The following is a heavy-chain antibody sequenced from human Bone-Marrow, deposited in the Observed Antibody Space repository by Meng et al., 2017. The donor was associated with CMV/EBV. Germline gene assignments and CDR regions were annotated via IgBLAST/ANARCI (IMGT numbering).Heavy chain of an antibody. V-gene: IGHV3-30*02. CDR2: IRYDGSNK. CDR1: GFTFSSYG. Sequence: GESLKISCAASGFTFSSYGMHWVRQAPGKGLEWVAFIRYDGSNKYYADSVKGRFTTSRDNSKNTLYLQMNSLRAEDTAVYYCAKEPPYYYGSGSRGWFDPWGQGTRVTVAS. J-gene: IGHJ5*02. CDR3: AKEPPYYYGSGSRGWFDP. D-gene: IGHD3-10*01.